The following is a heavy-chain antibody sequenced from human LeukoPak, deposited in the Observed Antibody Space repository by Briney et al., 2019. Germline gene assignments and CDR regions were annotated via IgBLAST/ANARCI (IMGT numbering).Heavy chain of an antibody. CDR1: GYTFTGYY. D-gene: IGHD6-13*01. CDR2: INPNSGGT. V-gene: IGHV1-2*02. Sequence: GASVKVSCKASGYTFTGYYMHWVRQAPGQGLEWMGWINPNSGGTNYAQKFQGRVTMTRDTSISTAYMEPSRLRSDDTAVYYCASRRIAAAGRLQDNYFDYWGQGTLVTVSS. CDR3: ASRRIAAAGRLQDNYFDY. J-gene: IGHJ4*02.